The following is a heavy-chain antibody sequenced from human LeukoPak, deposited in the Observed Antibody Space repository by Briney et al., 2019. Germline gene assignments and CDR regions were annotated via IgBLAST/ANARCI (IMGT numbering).Heavy chain of an antibody. CDR3: ARSVAGQGC. CDR2: INPNSDNA. D-gene: IGHD6-19*01. Sequence: ASVKVSCKASGYSFSSFDINWVRQASGQGLEWMGWINPNSDNAVYAQKFQGRITFTRDTSTSTAYMELRSLTSDDTAIYYCARSVAGQGCWGQGTLVIVSS. V-gene: IGHV1-8*01. J-gene: IGHJ4*02. CDR1: GYSFSSFD.